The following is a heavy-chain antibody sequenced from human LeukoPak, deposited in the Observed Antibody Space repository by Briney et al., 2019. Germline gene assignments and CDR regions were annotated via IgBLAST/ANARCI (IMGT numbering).Heavy chain of an antibody. CDR2: IYHSGST. CDR1: GGSISSSNW. D-gene: IGHD3-22*01. V-gene: IGHV4-4*02. Sequence: SETLSLTCAVSGGSISSSNWWSWVRQPPGKGLEWIGEIYHSGSTNYNPSLKSRVTISVDKSKNQFSLKLSSVTAADTAVYYCARGGSGYSTYYFDYWGQGTLVTVSS. J-gene: IGHJ4*02. CDR3: ARGGSGYSTYYFDY.